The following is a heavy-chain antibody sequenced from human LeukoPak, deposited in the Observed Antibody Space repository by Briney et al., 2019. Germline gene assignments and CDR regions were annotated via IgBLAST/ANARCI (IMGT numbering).Heavy chain of an antibody. CDR1: GFTFSSYD. V-gene: IGHV3-23*01. CDR2: IGGSGGST. Sequence: GGSLRLFCAASGFTFSSYDMSWVRQAPGKGLEWVSDIGGSGGSTYYADSEKGLLHISRDNSKNTLYLQMNSLRAEETAVYYCAKMTYNWFDPWGQGTLVTVSS. J-gene: IGHJ5*02. CDR3: AKMTYNWFDP. D-gene: IGHD2-21*02.